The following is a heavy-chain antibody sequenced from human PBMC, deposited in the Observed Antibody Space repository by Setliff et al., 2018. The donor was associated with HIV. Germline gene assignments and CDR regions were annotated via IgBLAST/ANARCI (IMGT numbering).Heavy chain of an antibody. V-gene: IGHV7-4-1*02. Sequence: ASVKVSCKASGYTFTTYGISWVRQAPGQGFEWMGWINTETGNPMYAQGLRRRFVFSLDTSVSTTYLQINSLKAEDTAMYYCARVGSYWSTFDYWGQGALVTVSS. CDR2: INTETGNP. J-gene: IGHJ4*02. D-gene: IGHD1-26*01. CDR3: ARVGSYWSTFDY. CDR1: GYTFTTYG.